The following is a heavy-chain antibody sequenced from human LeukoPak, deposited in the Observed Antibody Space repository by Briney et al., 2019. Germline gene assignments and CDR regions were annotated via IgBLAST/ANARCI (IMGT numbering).Heavy chain of an antibody. V-gene: IGHV4-4*07. CDR2: IYSSGST. Sequence: SETLSLTCTVSGGSISNYYWSWIRQPAGKGLEWIGHIYSSGSTNYNPSLKSRVTMSLDTSNRQFSLKLNSVTAADTAVYYCGRALGSGSYIDFWGQGTLVTVSS. J-gene: IGHJ4*02. CDR3: GRALGSGSYIDF. D-gene: IGHD1-26*01. CDR1: GGSISNYY.